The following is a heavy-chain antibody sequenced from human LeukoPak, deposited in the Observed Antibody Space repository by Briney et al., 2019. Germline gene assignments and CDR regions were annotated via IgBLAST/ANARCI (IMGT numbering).Heavy chain of an antibody. CDR3: ARIQADYDYVWGSYRPYFDY. CDR2: IYTGDSDT. V-gene: IGHV5-51*01. CDR1: GYSFTSYW. J-gene: IGHJ4*02. D-gene: IGHD3-16*02. Sequence: GAALQISCKGSGYSFTSYWIAWVRQLPGKGLGWMGIIYTGDSDTRYSPSFQGQVTISADKSISTAYLQWSSLKASDTPMYYCARIQADYDYVWGSYRPYFDYWGQGTLVTVSS.